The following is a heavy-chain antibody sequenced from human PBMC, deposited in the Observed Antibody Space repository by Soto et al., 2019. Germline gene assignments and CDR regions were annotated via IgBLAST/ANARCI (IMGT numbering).Heavy chain of an antibody. CDR3: ARRTQSYIVATGGPLDY. V-gene: IGHV4-39*01. Sequence: SETLFLTCNVSGASISSSSYYWGWIRQPPGKGLEWIGSIYYSGSTYYNPYLKSRVTISVDTSKNQFSLKLSSVTAADTDVYYCARRTQSYIVATGGPLDYWGQGTLVTVSS. CDR2: IYYSGST. J-gene: IGHJ4*02. D-gene: IGHD5-12*01. CDR1: GASISSSSYY.